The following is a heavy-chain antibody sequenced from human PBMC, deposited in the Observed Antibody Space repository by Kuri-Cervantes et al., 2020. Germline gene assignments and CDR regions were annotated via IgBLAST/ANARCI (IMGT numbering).Heavy chain of an antibody. CDR3: ARERLSPLRGWFDP. D-gene: IGHD3-10*01. J-gene: IGHJ5*02. CDR1: GYTFTDHY. CDR2: INPNSGGT. V-gene: IGHV1-2*02. Sequence: ASVKVSCKASGYTFTDHYIHWVRQAPGQGLEWMGWINPNSGGTNYAQKFQGRVTMTRDTSISTAYMEMSRLRSDDTAVYYCARERLSPLRGWFDPWGQGTLVTVSS.